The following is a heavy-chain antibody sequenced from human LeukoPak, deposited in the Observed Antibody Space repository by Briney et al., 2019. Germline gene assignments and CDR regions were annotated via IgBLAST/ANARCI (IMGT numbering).Heavy chain of an antibody. V-gene: IGHV1-18*01. CDR1: GYTFTSFG. D-gene: IGHD6-19*01. CDR2: ISAYNGNT. CDR3: ARGIGSGWYFSLGTY. J-gene: IGHJ4*02. Sequence: ASVTVSCKASGYTFTSFGISWVRQAPGQGLEWMGWISAYNGNTKSAQKFQGRVIMTTDTSTNTAYMELRSLRSDDTAVYYCARGIGSGWYFSLGTYWGQGTLVTVSS.